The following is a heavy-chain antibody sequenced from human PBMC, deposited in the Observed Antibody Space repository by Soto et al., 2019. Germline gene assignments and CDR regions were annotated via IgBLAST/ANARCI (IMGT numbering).Heavy chain of an antibody. V-gene: IGHV3-74*01. J-gene: IGHJ4*02. CDR1: GFTFSSSW. CDR3: ASGSRLGGFGELSR. Sequence: EVRLVESGGGLVQPGGSLRLSCAASGFTFSSSWMHWVRQVPGKGLVWVSRINSDGSSTNHADSVKGRFTISRDNAKNTLYLHMNSLRAEDTAVYYCASGSRLGGFGELSRWGQGTLVTVSS. CDR2: INSDGSST. D-gene: IGHD3-10*01.